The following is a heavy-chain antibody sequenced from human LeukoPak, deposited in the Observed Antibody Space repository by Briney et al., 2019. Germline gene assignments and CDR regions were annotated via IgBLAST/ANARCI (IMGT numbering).Heavy chain of an antibody. CDR3: ARGVGVVPAAILDY. V-gene: IGHV3-74*01. J-gene: IGHJ4*02. Sequence: GGSLRLSCAASGFTFSSYWMHWVRQAPGKGLVWVSRINTDGSSTSYADSVKGRFTISRDNSKNTLYLQMNSLRAEDTAVYYCARGVGVVPAAILDYWGQGTLVTVSS. CDR1: GFTFSSYW. D-gene: IGHD2-2*01. CDR2: INTDGSST.